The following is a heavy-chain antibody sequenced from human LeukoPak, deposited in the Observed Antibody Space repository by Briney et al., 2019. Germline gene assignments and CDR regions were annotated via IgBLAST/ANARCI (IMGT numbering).Heavy chain of an antibody. J-gene: IGHJ3*02. V-gene: IGHV1-18*01. D-gene: IGHD6-19*01. CDR1: GYTFSSYA. Sequence: ASVKVSCKASGYTFSSYAISWVRQAPGQGLEWMGWISVYNGRTNYAQKFQDRVTVTTDTSTSTAYMELRSLRSDDTAAYYCARDRNPWYSSGWFSVHVVDIWGQGTMVTVSS. CDR3: ARDRNPWYSSGWFSVHVVDI. CDR2: ISVYNGRT.